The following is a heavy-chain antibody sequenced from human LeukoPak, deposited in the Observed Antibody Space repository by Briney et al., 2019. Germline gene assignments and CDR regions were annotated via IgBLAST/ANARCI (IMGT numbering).Heavy chain of an antibody. CDR2: SNPNSGGR. J-gene: IGHJ4*02. CDR3: AREWREDYVWGSYRYTRKEIDY. CDR1: GYSCTGYY. D-gene: IGHD3-16*02. V-gene: IGHV1-2*04. Sequence: ASETVSRKASGYSCTGYYMYWVRQAPGPGQEWVGLSNPNSGGRTYSQQFQGSVTMTRDTSIGTAYMELSRLRSDDTAVYYCAREWREDYVWGSYRYTRKEIDYWGQGTLVTVSS.